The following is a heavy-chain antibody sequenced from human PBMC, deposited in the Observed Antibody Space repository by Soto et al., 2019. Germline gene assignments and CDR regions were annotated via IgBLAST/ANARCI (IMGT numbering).Heavy chain of an antibody. CDR1: SGYVNGYQ. Sequence: SETLSRTCTLSSGYVNGYQSSRIPQPPGKRLEWIGYIDYYGSTNYNPSLKSRVTISVDTSKKQFSLNLGSVTAADTAIYYCARHFDWPSGFDIWGQGTMVT. D-gene: IGHD3-9*01. J-gene: IGHJ3*02. CDR2: IDYYGST. CDR3: ARHFDWPSGFDI. V-gene: IGHV4-59*02.